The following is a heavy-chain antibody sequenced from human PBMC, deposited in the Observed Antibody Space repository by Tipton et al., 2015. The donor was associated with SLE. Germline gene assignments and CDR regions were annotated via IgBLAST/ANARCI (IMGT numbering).Heavy chain of an antibody. CDR3: ASRDMDV. J-gene: IGHJ6*03. CDR2: IYTSGST. V-gene: IGHV4-39*01. CDR1: GGSISSSSYY. Sequence: TLSLTCTVSGGSISSSSYYWGWIRQPPGKGLEWIGHIYTSGSTNYNPSLKSRVTISVDTSKNQFSLKLSSVTAADTAVYYCASRDMDVWGKGTTVTVSS.